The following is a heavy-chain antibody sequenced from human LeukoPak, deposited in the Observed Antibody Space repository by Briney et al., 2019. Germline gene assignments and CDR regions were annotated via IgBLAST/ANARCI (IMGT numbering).Heavy chain of an antibody. CDR2: IWYDGSNK. CDR3: ARGLGYSYGYGIDY. CDR1: GFTFSSYG. V-gene: IGHV3-33*08. Sequence: GTSLRLSCATSGFTFSSYGMHWVRQAPGKGPEWVAIIWYDGSNKYYAESVEGRFTISRDNSKNTLYLQMNSLRAEDTAVYSCARGLGYSYGYGIDYWGQGTLVIASS. J-gene: IGHJ4*02. D-gene: IGHD5-18*01.